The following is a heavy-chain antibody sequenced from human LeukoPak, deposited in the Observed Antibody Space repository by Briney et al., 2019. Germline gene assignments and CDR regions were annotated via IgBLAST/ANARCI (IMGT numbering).Heavy chain of an antibody. V-gene: IGHV4-34*01. Sequence: SETLSLTCAVYGGSFSGYYWSWIRQPPGKGLERIGEINHSGSTNYNPSLKSRVTISVDTSKNQFSLKLSSVTAADTAVYYCARGSGYYDSSGYGNYWGQGTLVTVSS. D-gene: IGHD3-22*01. J-gene: IGHJ4*02. CDR3: ARGSGYYDSSGYGNY. CDR2: INHSGST. CDR1: GGSFSGYY.